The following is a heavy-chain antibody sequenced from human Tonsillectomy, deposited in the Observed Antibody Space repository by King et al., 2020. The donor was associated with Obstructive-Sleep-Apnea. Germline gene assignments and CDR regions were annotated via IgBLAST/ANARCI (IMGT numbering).Heavy chain of an antibody. Sequence: VQLVESGGGLVQPGGSLRLSCAASGFTFSSYAMSWVRQAPGRGLEWVSGISGSGGRTYYAVSVKGRFTIYRAISKNTLDLQMNNLRAEDTAVYYCAKDGIAARLGYYFDYWGQGTLVTASS. CDR3: AKDGIAARLGYYFDY. CDR1: GFTFSSYA. J-gene: IGHJ4*02. D-gene: IGHD6-6*01. V-gene: IGHV3-23*04. CDR2: ISGSGGRT.